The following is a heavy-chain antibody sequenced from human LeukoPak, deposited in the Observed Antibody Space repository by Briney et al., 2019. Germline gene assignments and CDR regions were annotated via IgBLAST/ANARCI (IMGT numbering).Heavy chain of an antibody. CDR3: AKCSGGSYYHSDDY. V-gene: IGHV3-21*01. CDR2: ISSSGSYR. D-gene: IGHD2-15*01. Sequence: GGSRRLSCAGARFTFTAYRMNWGRQAPGKGLEWVSSISSSGSYRYYADSVKGRFTIYRDNAQKSLYLQMNSLRAEDTAVYYCAKCSGGSYYHSDDYWGQGTLVTVSS. CDR1: RFTFTAYR. J-gene: IGHJ4*02.